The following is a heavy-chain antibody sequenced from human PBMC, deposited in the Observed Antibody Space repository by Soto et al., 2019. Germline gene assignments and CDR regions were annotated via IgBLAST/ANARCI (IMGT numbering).Heavy chain of an antibody. CDR1: WSLSGYY. V-gene: IGHV4-34*01. CDR2: INHSGST. Sequence: SEDPVPHLRCLWWSLSGYYWTWIRQPPGKGLEWIGEINHSGSTSYEPSLKSRVTISVDTSKNQFSLKLSSVTAADTAVYYCARSNRFDPWGQGTLVTVSS. CDR3: ARSNRFDP. J-gene: IGHJ5*02.